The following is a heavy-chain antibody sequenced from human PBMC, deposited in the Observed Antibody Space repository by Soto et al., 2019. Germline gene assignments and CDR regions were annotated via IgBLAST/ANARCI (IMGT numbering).Heavy chain of an antibody. CDR1: GGSISRYY. V-gene: IGHV4-59*01. CDR2: IYYTGSI. Sequence: SETLSLTCTVSGGSISRYYWSWIRQPPGKALEWIGYIYYTGSINYNPSLKSRVTMSLDASKNQFSLKLTSVTAADTAVYFCARGDPSRGLGYYYYGLDVWGQGTTVTVSS. CDR3: ARGDPSRGLGYYYYGLDV. J-gene: IGHJ6*02. D-gene: IGHD3-10*01.